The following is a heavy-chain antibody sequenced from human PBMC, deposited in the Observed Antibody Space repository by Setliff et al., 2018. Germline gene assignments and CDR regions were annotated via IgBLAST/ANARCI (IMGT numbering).Heavy chain of an antibody. CDR2: INSDGSGT. J-gene: IGHJ4*02. Sequence: PGESLKISCTSSGFSFGDHAVSWVRQAPGKGLVWFSHINSDGSGTSYADSVKGRFTISRDNAKNTLYLQMNSLRAEDTAVFYCVAVRWNYPTVWGQGTLVTVSS. V-gene: IGHV3-74*01. D-gene: IGHD1-7*01. CDR1: GFSFGDHA. CDR3: VAVRWNYPTV.